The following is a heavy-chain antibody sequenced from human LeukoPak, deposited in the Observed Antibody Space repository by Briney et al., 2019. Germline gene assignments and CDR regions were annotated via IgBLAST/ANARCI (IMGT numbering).Heavy chain of an antibody. CDR2: ISWNSGSI. V-gene: IGHV3-9*01. J-gene: IGHJ4*02. CDR1: GFTFDDYA. D-gene: IGHD3-22*01. Sequence: PGRSLRLSCAASGFTFDDYAMHWVRQAPGKGPEWVSGISWNSGSIGYADSVKGRFTISRDNAKNSLYLQMNSLRAEDTALYYCAKDISYDSSGYYDYWGQGTLVTVSS. CDR3: AKDISYDSSGYYDY.